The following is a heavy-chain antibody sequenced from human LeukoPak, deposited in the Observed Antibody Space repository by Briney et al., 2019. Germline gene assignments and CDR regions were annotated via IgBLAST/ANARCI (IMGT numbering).Heavy chain of an antibody. J-gene: IGHJ4*02. Sequence: PSETLSLTCTVSGGSISGQYWSLIRQPPGKGLEWIGYIYYTGITKYNPSLKSRVTISVDTSKNQFSLRLTSVTAADTAVYYCARVSFHHHSGNYGWYFDSWGQGTLVTVSS. V-gene: IGHV4-59*11. CDR2: IYYTGIT. D-gene: IGHD3-10*01. CDR3: ARVSFHHHSGNYGWYFDS. CDR1: GGSISGQY.